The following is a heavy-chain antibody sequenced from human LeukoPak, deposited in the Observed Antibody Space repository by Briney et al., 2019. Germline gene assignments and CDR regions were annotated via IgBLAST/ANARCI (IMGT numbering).Heavy chain of an antibody. J-gene: IGHJ4*02. V-gene: IGHV3-48*03. CDR2: ISSSGTTI. D-gene: IGHD2-2*01. Sequence: GGSLRVSCAASGFTFSSYEMNWVRQAPGKGLEWVSYISSSGTTIYYADSVKGRFTISRDNAKNSLYLQMNSLRAEDTAVYYCARRYCSSTSCLIDYWGQGTLVTVSS. CDR1: GFTFSSYE. CDR3: ARRYCSSTSCLIDY.